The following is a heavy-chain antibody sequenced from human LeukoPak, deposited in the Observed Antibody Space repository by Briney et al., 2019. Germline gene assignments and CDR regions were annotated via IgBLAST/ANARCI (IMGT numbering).Heavy chain of an antibody. Sequence: GGSLRLSCAASGFTFSRHWMTWVRQAPGKGLEWVANIKHDGSEKNYVDSVKGRFTISRDNAKNSLYLQMNSLRAEDTAVYYCATPLDYYDRSDSHQGGDWGQGTMVTVSS. J-gene: IGHJ4*02. V-gene: IGHV3-7*03. CDR1: GFTFSRHW. CDR3: ATPLDYYDRSDSHQGGD. D-gene: IGHD3-22*01. CDR2: IKHDGSEK.